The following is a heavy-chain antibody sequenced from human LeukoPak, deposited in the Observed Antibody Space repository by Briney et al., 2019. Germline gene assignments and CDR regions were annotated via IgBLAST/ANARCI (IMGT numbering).Heavy chain of an antibody. CDR1: GGTFSSYA. D-gene: IGHD3-10*01. Sequence: GASVKVSCKASGGTFSSYAISWVRQAPGQGLEWMGRIIPILGIANYAQKFQGRVTITADKSTSTAYMELSSLRSEDTAVYYCARVRRSHYGSESYAYFDYWGQGTLVTVSS. J-gene: IGHJ4*02. V-gene: IGHV1-69*04. CDR3: ARVRRSHYGSESYAYFDY. CDR2: IIPILGIA.